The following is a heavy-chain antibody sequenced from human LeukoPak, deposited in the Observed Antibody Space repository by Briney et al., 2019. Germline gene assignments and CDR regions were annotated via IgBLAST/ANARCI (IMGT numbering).Heavy chain of an antibody. CDR3: AGDGGDFCGSTSCQTRYYYYYMDV. CDR1: GYTFTGYY. D-gene: IGHD2-2*01. CDR2: INPNSGGT. V-gene: IGHV1-2*02. Sequence: ASVKLSCKASGYTFTGYYMHWVRQAPGQGLEWMGWINPNSGGTNYAQTYQGRVTMTRNTSITTAYMELSRLRSDDTAVYYCAGDGGDFCGSTSCQTRYYYYYMDVWGKGTTVTVSS. J-gene: IGHJ6*03.